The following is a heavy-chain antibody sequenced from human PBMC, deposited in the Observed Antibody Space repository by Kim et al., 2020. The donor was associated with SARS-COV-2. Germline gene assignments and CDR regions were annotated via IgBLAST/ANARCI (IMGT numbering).Heavy chain of an antibody. CDR3: ATSGRSGSLDH. J-gene: IGHJ4*02. Sequence: GGSLRLSCEASEFTFSKYWMTWVRQAPGKGLEWVANIKEDGGNKYYADSVMGRFTISRDNPKNSLYLQMNYLGVDDTAVYYCATSGRSGSLDHWGQGILVTVSS. CDR1: EFTFSKYW. CDR2: IKEDGGNK. V-gene: IGHV3-7*03. D-gene: IGHD1-26*01.